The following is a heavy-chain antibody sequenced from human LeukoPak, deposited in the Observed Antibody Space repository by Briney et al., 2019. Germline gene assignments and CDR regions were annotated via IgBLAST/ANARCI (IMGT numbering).Heavy chain of an antibody. CDR2: ISSSSSYI. Sequence: GGSLRLSCAASGFTFSSYEMNWVRQAPGKGLEWVSSISSSSSYIYYADSVKGRFTISRDNAKNSLYLQMNSLRAEDTAVYYCARGGGCGYWGQGTLVTVSS. V-gene: IGHV3-21*01. CDR3: ARGGGCGY. D-gene: IGHD3-10*01. J-gene: IGHJ4*02. CDR1: GFTFSSYE.